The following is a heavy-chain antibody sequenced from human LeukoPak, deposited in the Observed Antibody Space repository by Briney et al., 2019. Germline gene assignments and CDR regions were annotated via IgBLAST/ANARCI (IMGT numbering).Heavy chain of an antibody. CDR3: ARHGEEGKSYSSSWPFDY. D-gene: IGHD6-13*01. Sequence: GESLKISCKGSGYSFTSYWIGWVRQMPGKGLEWMGIIYPGDSDTRYSPSFQGQVTISADKSISTAYLQWSSLRASDTAMYYCARHGEEGKSYSSSWPFDYWGQGTLVTVSS. V-gene: IGHV5-51*01. CDR2: IYPGDSDT. CDR1: GYSFTSYW. J-gene: IGHJ4*02.